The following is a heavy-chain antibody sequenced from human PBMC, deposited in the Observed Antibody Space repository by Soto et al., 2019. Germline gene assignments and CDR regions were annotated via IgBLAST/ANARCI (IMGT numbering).Heavy chain of an antibody. D-gene: IGHD6-6*01. V-gene: IGHV1-46*01. CDR1: GYTFTSYY. J-gene: IGHJ6*02. CDR3: ARGSIAARLVSSDYYYYGMDV. Sequence: ASVKVSCKASGYTFTSYYMHWVRQAPGQGLESMGIINPSGGSTSYAQKFQGRVTMTRDTSTSTVYMELSSLRSEDTAVYYCARGSIAARLVSSDYYYYGMDVWGQGTTVSVSS. CDR2: INPSGGST.